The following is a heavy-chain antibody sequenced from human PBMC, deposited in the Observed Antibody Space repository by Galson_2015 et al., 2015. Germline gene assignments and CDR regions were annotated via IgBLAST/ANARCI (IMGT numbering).Heavy chain of an antibody. CDR3: ARDPGVLVWFGEFRNTYFDY. D-gene: IGHD3-10*01. CDR1: GYTFTSYY. CDR2: INPSGGST. J-gene: IGHJ4*02. Sequence: SLKVSCKASGYTFTSYYMHWVRQAPGQGLEWMGIINPSGGSTSYAQNFQGRVTMTRDKSTSTVYMELSSLRSEDTAVYYCARDPGVLVWFGEFRNTYFDYWGQGTLVTVSS. V-gene: IGHV1-46*01.